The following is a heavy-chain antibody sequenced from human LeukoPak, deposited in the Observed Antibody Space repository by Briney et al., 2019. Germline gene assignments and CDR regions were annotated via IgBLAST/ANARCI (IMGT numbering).Heavy chain of an antibody. D-gene: IGHD3-10*01. J-gene: IGHJ6*02. Sequence: GGSLRLSCAASGFTFSSFWMHWVRQAPGKGLVWVSHVHKDGISTTYTDSVKGRFTISRDNAKNTVDLQMNSLRAEDTGVYYCAKAGSRNTDYYYDDMDVWGQGTTVTVSS. V-gene: IGHV3-74*03. CDR1: GFTFSSFW. CDR2: VHKDGIST. CDR3: AKAGSRNTDYYYDDMDV.